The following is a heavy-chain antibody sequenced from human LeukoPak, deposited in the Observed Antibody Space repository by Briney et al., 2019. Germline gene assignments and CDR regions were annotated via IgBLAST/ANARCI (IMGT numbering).Heavy chain of an antibody. D-gene: IGHD5-18*01. J-gene: IGHJ6*02. Sequence: KSSETLSLTCTVSGGSISSYYWSWIRQPPGKGLEWIGYIYYSGSTNYNPSLKSRVTISVDTSKNQFSLKLSSVTAADTAVCYCARMPYSYGYLNYYYGMDVWGQGTTVTVSS. CDR2: IYYSGST. V-gene: IGHV4-59*08. CDR3: ARMPYSYGYLNYYYGMDV. CDR1: GGSISSYY.